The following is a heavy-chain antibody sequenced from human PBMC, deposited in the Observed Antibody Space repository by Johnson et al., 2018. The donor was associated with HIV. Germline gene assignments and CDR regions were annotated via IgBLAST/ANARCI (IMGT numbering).Heavy chain of an antibody. CDR1: GFTFDDYA. V-gene: IGHV3-20*04. Sequence: VQLVESGGVVVQPGGSLRLSCAASGFTFDDYAIHWVRQPPGKGLECVSGIKWNGDTTSYVDSLKGRFTISRDNAKNSLYLQMNSLRAEDTALYYCARQGGWAFDIWGQGTVVTVSS. D-gene: IGHD3-16*01. CDR2: IKWNGDTT. J-gene: IGHJ3*02. CDR3: ARQGGWAFDI.